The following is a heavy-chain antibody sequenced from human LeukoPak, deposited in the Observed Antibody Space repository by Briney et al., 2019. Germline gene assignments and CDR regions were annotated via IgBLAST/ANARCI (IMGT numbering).Heavy chain of an antibody. Sequence: GGSLQISGQGSGSRFTSYCIAWVRQLPGKGLEWMGIIYPGDSDTRYIPSVQGEVTISADKSISTAYLQWSSLKASDTAMYYCARQPPGVYDTTQNWFDPWGQGTRVSVS. CDR3: ARQPPGVYDTTQNWFDP. D-gene: IGHD3-22*01. CDR1: GSRFTSYC. J-gene: IGHJ5*02. V-gene: IGHV5-51*01. CDR2: IYPGDSDT.